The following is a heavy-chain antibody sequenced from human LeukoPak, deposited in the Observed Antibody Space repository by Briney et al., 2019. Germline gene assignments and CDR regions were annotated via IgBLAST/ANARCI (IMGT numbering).Heavy chain of an antibody. CDR3: ARGSGRFLDWLPTPLFDY. V-gene: IGHV4-39*01. J-gene: IGHJ4*02. Sequence: SETLSLTCTVSGGSFSSSSYYWGWIRQPPGKGLEWIGSIYYSGSTYYNPSHKRRVTISVDTPKNQFYLKLSSVTAADTAVYYCARGSGRFLDWLPTPLFDYWGQGTLVTVSS. D-gene: IGHD3-3*01. CDR1: GGSFSSSSYY. CDR2: IYYSGST.